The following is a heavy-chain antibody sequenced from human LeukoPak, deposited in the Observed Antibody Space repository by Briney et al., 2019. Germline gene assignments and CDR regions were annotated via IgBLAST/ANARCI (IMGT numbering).Heavy chain of an antibody. D-gene: IGHD3-10*01. CDR2: IWYDGSNK. CDR3: ARDFQGSNWFDP. Sequence: GGSLRLSCAASGFTFSSYGMHWVRQAPGKGLEWVAVIWYDGSNKYYADSVKGRFTISRDNSKNTLYLQMNSLRAEDTAVYYCARDFQGSNWFDPWGQGTLVTVSS. J-gene: IGHJ5*02. V-gene: IGHV3-33*01. CDR1: GFTFSSYG.